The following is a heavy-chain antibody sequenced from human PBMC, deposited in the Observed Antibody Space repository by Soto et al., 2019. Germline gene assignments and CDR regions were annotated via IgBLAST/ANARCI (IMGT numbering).Heavy chain of an antibody. J-gene: IGHJ6*02. CDR2: IYPGDSDT. V-gene: IGHV5-51*01. CDR1: GYSFASYW. CDR3: ARLIGAARRWYYYYGMDV. Sequence: GESLKISCKGSGYSFASYWIGWVRQMPGKGLEWMGIIYPGDSDTRYSPSFQGQVTISADKSISTAYLQWSSLKASDTAMYYCARLIGAARRWYYYYGMDVWGQGTTVTVSS. D-gene: IGHD6-6*01.